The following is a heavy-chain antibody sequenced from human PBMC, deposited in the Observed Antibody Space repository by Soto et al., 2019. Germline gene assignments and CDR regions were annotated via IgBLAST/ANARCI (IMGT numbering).Heavy chain of an antibody. J-gene: IGHJ4*02. D-gene: IGHD2-2*01. CDR2: IIPILGIA. Sequence: ASVKVSCKASGGTFSSYTISWVRQAPGQGPEWMGRIIPILGIANYAQKFQGRVTMTTDTSTSTAYMELRSLRSDDTAVYYCARVPKYQLLFDLNYWGQGTLVTVSS. CDR1: GGTFSSYT. V-gene: IGHV1-69*02. CDR3: ARVPKYQLLFDLNY.